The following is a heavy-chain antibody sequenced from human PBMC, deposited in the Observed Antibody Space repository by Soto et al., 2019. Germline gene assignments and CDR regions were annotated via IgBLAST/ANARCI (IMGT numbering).Heavy chain of an antibody. Sequence: PGGSLRLSCSASGFTFSSYAMHWVRQAPGKGLEYVSAISSNGGSTYYADSVKGRFTISRDNSKNTLYLQMSSLRAEDTAVYYCVKAPAVVVVAATLDYWGQRTLVPVSS. D-gene: IGHD2-15*01. CDR3: VKAPAVVVVAATLDY. J-gene: IGHJ4*02. CDR2: ISSNGGST. V-gene: IGHV3-64D*08. CDR1: GFTFSSYA.